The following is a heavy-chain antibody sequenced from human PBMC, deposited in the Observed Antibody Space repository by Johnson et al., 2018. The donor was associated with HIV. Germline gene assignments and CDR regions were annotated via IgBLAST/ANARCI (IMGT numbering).Heavy chain of an antibody. V-gene: IGHV3-15*01. J-gene: IGHJ3*02. CDR1: GFTFSNAW. CDR2: ITSKTDGGTT. Sequence: VQLVESGGGVVQPGRSLRLSCAASGFTFSNAWMSWVRQAPGKGLEWVGRITSKTDGGTTDYAAPVKGRFTISRDDSKNTLYLQMNSLKTEDTAVYYCTTAASSSWYGEDAFDIWGQGTMVTVSS. CDR3: TTAASSSWYGEDAFDI. D-gene: IGHD6-13*01.